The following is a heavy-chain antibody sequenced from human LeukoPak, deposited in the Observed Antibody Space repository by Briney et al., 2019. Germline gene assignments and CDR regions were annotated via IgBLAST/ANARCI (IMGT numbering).Heavy chain of an antibody. CDR3: AKSTANVLNYYFDS. V-gene: IGHV3-23*01. CDR2: ISGSGGST. Sequence: GGSLRLSCEASGFTFSTYAMRWVRQAPGKGLECVAAISGSGGSTSYADSVKGRFTISRDNSKNTLYLQMNSLRAEDTAIYYCAKSTANVLNYYFDSWGQGTLVTVSS. J-gene: IGHJ4*02. CDR1: GFTFSTYA. D-gene: IGHD2-8*01.